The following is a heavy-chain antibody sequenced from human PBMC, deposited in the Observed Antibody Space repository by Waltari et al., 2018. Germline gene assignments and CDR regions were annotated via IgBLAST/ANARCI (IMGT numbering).Heavy chain of an antibody. V-gene: IGHV1-69*13. CDR2: IIPIFVTA. CDR3: ARDTVAGTSWFDP. J-gene: IGHJ5*02. D-gene: IGHD6-19*01. Sequence: QVQLVQSGAEVKKPGSSVKGSCKASGGALSSYAISWVRQAPGQGLEWMGGIIPIFVTANYAQKFQGRVTITADESTSTAYMELSSLRSEDTAVYYCARDTVAGTSWFDPWGQGTLVTVSS. CDR1: GGALSSYA.